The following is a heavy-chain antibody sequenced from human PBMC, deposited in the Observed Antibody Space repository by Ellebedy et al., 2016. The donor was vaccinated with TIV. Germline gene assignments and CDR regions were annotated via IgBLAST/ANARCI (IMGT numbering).Heavy chain of an antibody. V-gene: IGHV3-23*01. D-gene: IGHD6-6*01. J-gene: IGHJ6*02. CDR1: GISLRSYA. CDR2: IGGTGGTT. Sequence: PGGSLRLSCAASGISLRSYAMSWVRQAPGKGLEWVSTIGGTGGTTYYRESVKGRFTVSRDTSRNTLYLQMNSLRAEDTAVYYCARDGRQLDDWKYYAMDVWGQGTTVTVSS. CDR3: ARDGRQLDDWKYYAMDV.